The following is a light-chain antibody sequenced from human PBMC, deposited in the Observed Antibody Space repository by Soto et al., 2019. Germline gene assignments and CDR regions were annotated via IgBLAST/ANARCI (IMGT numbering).Light chain of an antibody. Sequence: EIVMTQSLATLSVSPGERATLSCRASQSVTSNLAWYQQKPGQAPRLLMYGVSTRATGIPARFGGSGSATEFTLTISSLQSEDFAVYYCQQYSQWPLTFGGGTKVEIK. CDR1: QSVTSN. V-gene: IGKV3-15*01. CDR2: GVS. CDR3: QQYSQWPLT. J-gene: IGKJ4*01.